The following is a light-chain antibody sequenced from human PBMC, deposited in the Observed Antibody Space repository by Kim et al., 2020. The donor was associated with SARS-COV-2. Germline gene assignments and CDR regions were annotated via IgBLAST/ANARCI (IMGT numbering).Light chain of an antibody. CDR1: KHGSKA. CDR2: SDS. Sequence: ASRQMARSTRGGNKHGSKAVHSYQQKPGKDPVLVIYSDSNRPSGIPERFSGSNPGNTTSLPISRIEAGDEADYYCQVWDSSSDHPVFGGGTQLTVL. V-gene: IGLV3-12*01. CDR3: QVWDSSSDHPV. J-gene: IGLJ2*01.